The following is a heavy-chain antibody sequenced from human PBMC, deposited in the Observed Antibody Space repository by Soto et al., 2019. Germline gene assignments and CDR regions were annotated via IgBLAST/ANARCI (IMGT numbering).Heavy chain of an antibody. CDR2: VSHAGAFT. CDR3: TRDLDWLWVDY. V-gene: IGHV3-74*01. Sequence: EVQLVESGGALVQPGGSLRLSCVASGFSFSNYVMHWVRQVPGKGLVWVSRVSHAGAFTTYADSVKGRFTISRDNSKNTLYVQMNSLSAGDTAGYYWTRDLDWLWVDYWGQATVVTVSS. D-gene: IGHD3-3*01. J-gene: IGHJ4*02. CDR1: GFSFSNYV.